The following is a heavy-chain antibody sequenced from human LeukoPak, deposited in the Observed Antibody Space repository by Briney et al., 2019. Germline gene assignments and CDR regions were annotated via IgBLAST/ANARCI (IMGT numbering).Heavy chain of an antibody. J-gene: IGHJ4*02. V-gene: IGHV4-59*01. CDR1: GGSISGNY. Sequence: PSETLSLTCTVSGGSISGNYWSWIRQPPGKGLEWIGYIYYSGSTNYNPSLKSRVTISVDTSKNQFSLKLSSVTAADTAMYCCARGGWYEDYWGQGTPVTVSS. CDR3: ARGGWYEDY. D-gene: IGHD6-19*01. CDR2: IYYSGST.